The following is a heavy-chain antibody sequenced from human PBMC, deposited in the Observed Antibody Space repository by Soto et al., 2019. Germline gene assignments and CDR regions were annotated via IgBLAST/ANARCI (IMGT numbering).Heavy chain of an antibody. CDR3: AKRGPHQTGWFDP. D-gene: IGHD2-2*01. CDR1: GFTVSSNY. CDR2: IYSGGST. V-gene: IGHV3-53*01. J-gene: IGHJ5*02. Sequence: EVQLVESGGGLIQPGGSLRLSCAASGFTVSSNYMSWVRQAPGKGLEWVSVIYSGGSTYYADSVRGRFTISRDNSKNTLYLQMNSLRAEDTAVYYCAKRGPHQTGWFDPWGQGTLVTVSS.